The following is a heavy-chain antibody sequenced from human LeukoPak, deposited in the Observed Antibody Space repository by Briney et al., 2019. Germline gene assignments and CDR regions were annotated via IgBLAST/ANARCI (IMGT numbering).Heavy chain of an antibody. J-gene: IGHJ6*02. V-gene: IGHV4-61*01. CDR1: GGSVSSGSYY. CDR3: ARDQTVLRYFDWLGMDV. Sequence: SETLSLTCTVSGGSVSSGSYYWSWIRQPPGKGLEWIGYIYYSGSTNYNPSLKSRVAISVDTSKNQFSLKLSSVTAADTAVYYCARDQTVLRYFDWLGMDVWGQGTTVTVSS. D-gene: IGHD3-9*01. CDR2: IYYSGST.